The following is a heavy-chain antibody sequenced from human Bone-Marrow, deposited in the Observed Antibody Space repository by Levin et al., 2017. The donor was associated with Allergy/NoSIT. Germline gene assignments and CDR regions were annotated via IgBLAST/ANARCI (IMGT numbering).Heavy chain of an antibody. D-gene: IGHD3-22*01. CDR1: GFSFSSYW. CDR2: IKQDGSEK. V-gene: IGHV3-7*01. CDR3: ARTYYYDSGGYLN. Sequence: GGSLRLSCAASGFSFSSYWMSWVRQAPGKGLEWVANIKQDGSEKYYVDSVKGRFTISRDKAKNSLYLQMNSLRAEDTAVYYCARTYYYDSGGYLNWGQGTLVTVSS. J-gene: IGHJ4*02.